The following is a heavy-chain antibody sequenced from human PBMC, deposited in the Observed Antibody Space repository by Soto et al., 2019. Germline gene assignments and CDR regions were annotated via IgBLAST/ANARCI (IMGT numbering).Heavy chain of an antibody. CDR3: ARGGCSSNSCYYYGMEV. Sequence: GGSLRLSCAASGFTFSSYSINWVRQAPWKGLEWVSSISSSSSYIYYADSVKGRFTISRDNAKKSLYLQMNSRRAEDTAVYYCARGGCSSNSCYYYGMEVWVQGDRVPVA. V-gene: IGHV3-21*01. D-gene: IGHD2-2*01. CDR2: ISSSSSYI. CDR1: GFTFSSYS. J-gene: IGHJ6*02.